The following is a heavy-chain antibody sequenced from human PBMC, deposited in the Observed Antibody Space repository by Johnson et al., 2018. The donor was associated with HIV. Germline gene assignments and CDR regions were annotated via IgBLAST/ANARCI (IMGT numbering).Heavy chain of an antibody. J-gene: IGHJ3*01. Sequence: VQLVESGGGLVQPGGSLRLSCASGFTVSTNYMSWVRQAPGKGLEWVAVIYSGDTTYYADSVKGRFTISRDNAKNSLYLQMNSLRAEDTAVYYCARERNYGTHAALDLWGQGTMVTVSS. D-gene: IGHD1-7*01. CDR2: IYSGDTT. CDR1: GFTVSTNY. V-gene: IGHV3-66*01. CDR3: ARERNYGTHAALDL.